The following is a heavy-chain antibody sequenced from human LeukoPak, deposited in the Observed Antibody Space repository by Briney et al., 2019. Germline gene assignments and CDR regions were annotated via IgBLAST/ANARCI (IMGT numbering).Heavy chain of an antibody. J-gene: IGHJ6*02. CDR1: GGSFSGYY. V-gene: IGHV4-34*01. Sequence: SETLSLTCAVYGGSFSGYYWSWIRQPPGKGLEWIGEINHSGSTNHNPSLKSRVTISVDTSNNQFSLKLSSVTAADTAVYYCARDFNWRSYYYYGMDVWGQGTTVTFSS. D-gene: IGHD1-20*01. CDR2: INHSGST. CDR3: ARDFNWRSYYYYGMDV.